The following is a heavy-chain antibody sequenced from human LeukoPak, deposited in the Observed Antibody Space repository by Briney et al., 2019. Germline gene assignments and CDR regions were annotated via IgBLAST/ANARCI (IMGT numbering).Heavy chain of an antibody. J-gene: IGHJ3*01. V-gene: IGHV4-61*02. CDR3: ARYSAVRGVE. CDR1: GGSISSGSYY. Sequence: SETLSLTCTVSGGSISSGSYYWSWIRQPAGKGLEWIGRIYTSGSTNYNPSLKSRVTISVDTSKNQFSLKLSSVTAADTAVYYCARYSAVRGVEWGQGTMVTVSS. CDR2: IYTSGST. D-gene: IGHD3-10*01.